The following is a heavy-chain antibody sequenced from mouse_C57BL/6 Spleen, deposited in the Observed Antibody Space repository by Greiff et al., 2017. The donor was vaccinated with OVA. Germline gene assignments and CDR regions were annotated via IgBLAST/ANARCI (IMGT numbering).Heavy chain of an antibody. Sequence: QVQLQQPGAELVKPGASVKMSCKASGYTFTSYWITWVKQRPGQGLEWIGDIYPGSGSTNYNEKFKSKATLTVDTSSSPAYMQLSSLPSEDSAVFYCARGGDDGSAWFAYWGQGTLVTVSA. CDR3: ARGGDDGSAWFAY. CDR1: GYTFTSYW. D-gene: IGHD2-3*01. CDR2: IYPGSGST. V-gene: IGHV1-55*01. J-gene: IGHJ3*01.